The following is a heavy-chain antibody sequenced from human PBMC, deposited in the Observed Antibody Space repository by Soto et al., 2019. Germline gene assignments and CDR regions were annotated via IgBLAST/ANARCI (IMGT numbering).Heavy chain of an antibody. CDR3: ARPSCSTSCYHEGNWFDP. J-gene: IGHJ5*02. CDR1: GGSISSSSYY. CDR2: IYYSGST. V-gene: IGHV4-39*01. D-gene: IGHD2-2*01. Sequence: SSETLSLTCTVSGGSISSSSYYWGWIRQPPGKGLEWIGSIYYSGSTYYNPSLKSRVTISVDTSKNQFSLKLSSVTAADTAVYYRARPSCSTSCYHEGNWFDPWGQGTLVTVSS.